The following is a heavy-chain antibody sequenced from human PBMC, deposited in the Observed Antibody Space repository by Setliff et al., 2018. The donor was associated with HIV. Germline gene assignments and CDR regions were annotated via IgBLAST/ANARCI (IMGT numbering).Heavy chain of an antibody. CDR1: SGSFSGYR. CDR3: ARGDYYDSTGYEGLDS. J-gene: IGHJ4*02. D-gene: IGHD3-22*01. Sequence: PSETLSLTCAVYSGSFSGYRWTWIRQPPGKGLEWIGEINHRGSTTYNPSLRSRVTISVDTSKNQFSRKLNSVTAADTAVYYCARGDYYDSTGYEGLDSWGRGTLVTVSS. CDR2: INHRGST. V-gene: IGHV4-34*01.